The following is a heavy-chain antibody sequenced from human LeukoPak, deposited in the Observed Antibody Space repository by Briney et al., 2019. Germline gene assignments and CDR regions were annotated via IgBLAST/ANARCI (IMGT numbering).Heavy chain of an antibody. J-gene: IGHJ4*02. CDR1: NGSINNHY. V-gene: IGHV4-59*11. CDR3: ARAVRDYYDSSGYYYFDY. CDR2: IYYSGST. D-gene: IGHD3-22*01. Sequence: SETLSLTGTGSNGSINNHYWSWIRQSPGKGLEWIGYIYYSGSTNYNPSLKSRVTISVDTSKNQFSLKLSSVTAADTAVYYCARAVRDYYDSSGYYYFDYWGQGTLVTVSS.